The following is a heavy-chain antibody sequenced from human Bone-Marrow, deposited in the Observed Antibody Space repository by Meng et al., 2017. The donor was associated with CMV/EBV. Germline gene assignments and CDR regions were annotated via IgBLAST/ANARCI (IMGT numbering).Heavy chain of an antibody. CDR2: IGTAGDR. Sequence: GESLKISCAASGFTFSRDDMHWVRQPVGKGLEWVSTIGTAGDRSYAASVKGRFTITRDNAKNSLYPQMTSRGAEATAVYYCSSRPVRGFLEWFPSSMDVWGQGTTVTVSS. CDR3: SSRPVRGFLEWFPSSMDV. D-gene: IGHD3-3*01. CDR1: GFTFSRDD. J-gene: IGHJ6*02. V-gene: IGHV3-13*01.